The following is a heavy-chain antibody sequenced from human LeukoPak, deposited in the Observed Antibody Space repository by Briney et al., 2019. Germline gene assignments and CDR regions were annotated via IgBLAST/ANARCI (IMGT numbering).Heavy chain of an antibody. D-gene: IGHD5-18*01. CDR1: GFTFSSYA. J-gene: IGHJ4*02. V-gene: IGHV3-23*01. CDR2: ISGSGGST. CDR3: AHWDTTMVRVDY. Sequence: PGGSLRLSCAASGFTFSSYAMSWVRQAPGKGLEWVSAISGSGGSTYYADSVKGRFTISRDNSKNTLYLQMNSLTTEDTAVYFCAHWDTTMVRVDYWGQGTLVTVSS.